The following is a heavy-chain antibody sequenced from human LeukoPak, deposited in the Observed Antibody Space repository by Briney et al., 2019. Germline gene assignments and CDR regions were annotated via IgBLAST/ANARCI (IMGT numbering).Heavy chain of an antibody. CDR2: IIPIFGTA. D-gene: IGHD3-22*01. Sequence: SVKVSCKASGGTFSSYAISWVPQAPGQGLEWMGRIIPIFGTANYAQKFQGRVTITTDESTSTAYMELSSLRSEGTAVYYCARGPYYDSSGYYFPFDYWGQGTLVTVTS. J-gene: IGHJ4*02. V-gene: IGHV1-69*05. CDR3: ARGPYYDSSGYYFPFDY. CDR1: GGTFSSYA.